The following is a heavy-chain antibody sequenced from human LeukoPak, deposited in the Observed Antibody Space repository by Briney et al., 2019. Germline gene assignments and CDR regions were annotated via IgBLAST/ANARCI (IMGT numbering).Heavy chain of an antibody. Sequence: GGSLRLSCAASGFTFNSYWMHWVRQAPGRGLVWVSRISSDESSTSYADSVKGRFTISRDNSKNTLYLQMNSLRAEDTALYYCSKDFGHWGQGTLVTVSS. CDR1: GFTFNSYW. CDR3: SKDFGH. V-gene: IGHV3-74*01. J-gene: IGHJ5*02. CDR2: ISSDESST.